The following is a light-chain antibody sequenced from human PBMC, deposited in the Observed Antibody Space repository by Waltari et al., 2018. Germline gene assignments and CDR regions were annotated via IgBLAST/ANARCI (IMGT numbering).Light chain of an antibody. CDR3: QQISSAPPYT. Sequence: DIQMTQSPSSLSASIGDRVTITCRASQSIGNYLNWYQQKPGKAPKLLSYSASSLQSGVPSRFVGSGSGTHFTLTITSLQPEDFASYYCQQISSAPPYTFGQGTKLEIK. V-gene: IGKV1-39*01. CDR1: QSIGNY. CDR2: SAS. J-gene: IGKJ2*01.